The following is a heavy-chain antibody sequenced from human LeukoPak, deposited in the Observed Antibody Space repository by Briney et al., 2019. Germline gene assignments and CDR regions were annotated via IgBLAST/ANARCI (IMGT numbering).Heavy chain of an antibody. D-gene: IGHD5-12*01. CDR3: AKRKYSDSDLRAFDI. CDR2: ISWNSGSI. J-gene: IGHJ3*02. Sequence: GGSLRLSCAASGFTFDDYAMHWVRQAPGKGLEWVSGISWNSGSIGYADSVKGRFTISRDNAKNSLYLQMNSLRAEDTAIYYCAKRKYSDSDLRAFDIWGQGTMVTVSS. CDR1: GFTFDDYA. V-gene: IGHV3-9*01.